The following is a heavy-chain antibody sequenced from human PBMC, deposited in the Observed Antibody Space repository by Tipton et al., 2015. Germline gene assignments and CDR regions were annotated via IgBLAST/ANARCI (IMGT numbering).Heavy chain of an antibody. CDR2: ISSSSSFI. Sequence: SLRLSCAASGFTFSTYNMNWVRQAPGKGLEWVSSISSSSSFIYYADSVKGRFTISRDNAKNSLYLQMNSLRAEDTAVYYCARDLTVPATALDYWGQGTLVTVSS. J-gene: IGHJ4*02. CDR3: ARDLTVPATALDY. CDR1: GFTFSTYN. D-gene: IGHD2-2*01. V-gene: IGHV3-21*01.